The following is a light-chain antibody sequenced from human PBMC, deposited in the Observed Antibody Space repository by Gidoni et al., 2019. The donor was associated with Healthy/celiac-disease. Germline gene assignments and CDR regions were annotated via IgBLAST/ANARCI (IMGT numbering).Light chain of an antibody. J-gene: IGLJ1*01. CDR3: QSYDSSLSGYV. V-gene: IGLV1-40*01. CDR1: SSNIGAGYD. CDR2: GNS. Sequence: QSVLTQPPPVSGAPGQRVTISCTGSSSNIGAGYDVHWYPQLPGTAPKLLIYGNSNRPSGVPDRFSGSKSGTSASLAITGLQAEDEADYYCQSYDSSLSGYVFGTGTKVTVL.